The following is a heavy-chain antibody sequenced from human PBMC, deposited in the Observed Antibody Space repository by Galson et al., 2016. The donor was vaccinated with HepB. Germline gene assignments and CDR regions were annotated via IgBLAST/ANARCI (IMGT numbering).Heavy chain of an antibody. Sequence: SETLSLTCTVSGGSVNSPNYYWSWIRQSPGKGLEWIGYFYDSGSTNYNPSLKIRVTISVDTSPNQFSLKMRSVTAADTALYFCARNDYSDYDGAFDIWGQGSLVTVSS. CDR1: GGSVNSPNYY. D-gene: IGHD4-11*01. J-gene: IGHJ4*02. CDR2: FYDSGST. CDR3: ARNDYSDYDGAFDI. V-gene: IGHV4-61*01.